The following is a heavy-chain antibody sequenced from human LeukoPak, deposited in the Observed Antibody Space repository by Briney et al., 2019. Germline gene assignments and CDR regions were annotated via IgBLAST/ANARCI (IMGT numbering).Heavy chain of an antibody. V-gene: IGHV1-69*13. D-gene: IGHD5-12*01. CDR2: IIPIFGTA. J-gene: IGHJ1*01. Sequence: GASVKVSCKASGGTFSSYAISWVRQAPGQGLEWMGGIIPIFGTANYAQKFQGRVTITADESTSTAYMELSSLRSEDTAVYYCATYSGPPVLAHHWGQGTLVTVSS. CDR1: GGTFSSYA. CDR3: ATYSGPPVLAHH.